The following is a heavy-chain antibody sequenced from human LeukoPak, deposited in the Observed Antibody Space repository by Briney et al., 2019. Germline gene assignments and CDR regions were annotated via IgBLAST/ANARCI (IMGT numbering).Heavy chain of an antibody. J-gene: IGHJ4*02. CDR3: AKVPLDKYGSYGSLPFRYYFDY. CDR1: GFTFSSYA. V-gene: IGHV3-23*01. D-gene: IGHD1-26*01. Sequence: PGGSLRLSXAASGFTFSSYAMSWVRQAPGKGLEWVSAISGSGGSTYYADSVKGRFTISRDHSKNTLYLQMNSLRAEDTAVYYCAKVPLDKYGSYGSLPFRYYFDYWGQGTLVTVSS. CDR2: ISGSGGST.